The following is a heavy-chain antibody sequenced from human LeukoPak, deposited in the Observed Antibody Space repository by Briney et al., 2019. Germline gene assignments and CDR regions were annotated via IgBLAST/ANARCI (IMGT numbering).Heavy chain of an antibody. V-gene: IGHV1-8*03. CDR3: ARGPTQKGFDY. CDR2: MNPNSGNT. J-gene: IGHJ4*02. Sequence: ASVRVSCKASGYTFTSYDINWVRQATGQGLEWMGWMNPNSGNTGYAQKFQGRVTITRNTSISTAYMELSSLRSEDTAVYYCARGPTQKGFDYWGQGTLVTVSS. CDR1: GYTFTSYD.